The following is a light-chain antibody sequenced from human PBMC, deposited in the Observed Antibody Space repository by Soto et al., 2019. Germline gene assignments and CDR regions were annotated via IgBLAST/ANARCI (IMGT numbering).Light chain of an antibody. V-gene: IGLV1-40*01. Sequence: QSVLTQPPSVSGAPGQRVTISCTGSSSNIGAGYDVHWYQQRPGTAPKLLIYGNKNRPSGVPDRFSGSKSGTSASLAITGLQAEDAADYYCQSYDSSLSVSYVFGTGTKVTAL. CDR3: QSYDSSLSVSYV. J-gene: IGLJ1*01. CDR2: GNK. CDR1: SSNIGAGYD.